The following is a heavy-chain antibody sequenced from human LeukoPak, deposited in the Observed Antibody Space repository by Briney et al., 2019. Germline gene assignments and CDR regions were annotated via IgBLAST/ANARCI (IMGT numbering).Heavy chain of an antibody. Sequence: KSSETLSLTCTLSGGSISSSSYYWGWIRQPPGKGLEWIGSIYYSGSTYYNPSLKSRVTISVDTSKNQFSLKLSSVTAADTAVYYCARHGGTTPDYDFWSGYSPYNWFDPWGQGTLVTVSS. V-gene: IGHV4-39*01. J-gene: IGHJ5*02. CDR2: IYYSGST. CDR1: GGSISSSSYY. CDR3: ARHGGTTPDYDFWSGYSPYNWFDP. D-gene: IGHD3-3*01.